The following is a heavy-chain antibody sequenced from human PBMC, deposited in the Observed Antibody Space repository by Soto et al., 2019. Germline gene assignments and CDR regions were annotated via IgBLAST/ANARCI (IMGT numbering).Heavy chain of an antibody. J-gene: IGHJ4*02. D-gene: IGHD3-16*01. CDR3: AHTWGLPFDY. CDR1: GFSLRTTGVG. CDR2: IYWNDDK. V-gene: IGHV2-5*01. Sequence: QITLKESGPTLVESTQTLTLTCTYSGFSLRTTGVGVGWIRQPPGKALEWLGIIYWNDDKRYSPSLKNRFTLTSDISKSQVVLTMTNMDPVDTATYYCAHTWGLPFDYWGQGTRVIVSS.